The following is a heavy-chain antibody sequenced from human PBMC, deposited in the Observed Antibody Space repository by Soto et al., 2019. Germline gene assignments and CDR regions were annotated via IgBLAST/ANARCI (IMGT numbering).Heavy chain of an antibody. D-gene: IGHD2-2*02. V-gene: IGHV3-7*03. Sequence: GGSLRLSCAASGFTFSSYWMSWVRQAPGKGLEWVANIKQDGSEKYYVDSVKGRFTISRDNAKNSLYLQMNSLRAGDTAVYYCARELGYCSSTSCYTGYYYGMDVWGQGTTVTVSS. J-gene: IGHJ6*02. CDR3: ARELGYCSSTSCYTGYYYGMDV. CDR2: IKQDGSEK. CDR1: GFTFSSYW.